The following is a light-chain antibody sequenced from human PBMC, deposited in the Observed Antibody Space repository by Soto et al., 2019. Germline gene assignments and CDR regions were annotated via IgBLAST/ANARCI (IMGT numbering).Light chain of an antibody. Sequence: QSALTQPASVSGSPGQSITISCTGTSSDVGGYNYVSWYQQHPGKAPKLMISEVSNRPSGVSNRFSGSKSGNKASLTISGLQAEDEADYYCSSYTSSSTRVFGTGTKVTVL. CDR1: SSDVGGYNY. CDR2: EVS. J-gene: IGLJ1*01. V-gene: IGLV2-14*01. CDR3: SSYTSSSTRV.